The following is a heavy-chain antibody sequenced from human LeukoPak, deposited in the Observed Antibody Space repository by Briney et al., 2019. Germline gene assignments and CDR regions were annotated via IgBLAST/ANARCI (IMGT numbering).Heavy chain of an antibody. CDR2: IYSSGST. CDR3: ARSYCSTTSCNRLGYFDY. CDR1: GGSISSSSYY. V-gene: IGHV4-39*01. Sequence: NSSETLSLTCTVSGGSISSSSYYWGWIRQPPGKGLEWLGSIYSSGSTYYNSSLKSRVTISVDTSKNQFSLKLSSVTAADTAVYYCARSYCSTTSCNRLGYFDYWGQGTLVTVSS. D-gene: IGHD2-2*01. J-gene: IGHJ4*02.